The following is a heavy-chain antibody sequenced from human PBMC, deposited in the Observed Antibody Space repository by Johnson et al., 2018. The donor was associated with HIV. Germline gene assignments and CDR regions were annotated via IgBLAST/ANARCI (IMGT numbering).Heavy chain of an antibody. CDR3: ARARNIWYYFDDFDI. Sequence: QVQLVESGGGVVQPGGSLRLSCAASGFTFSSYGMHWVRQAPGKGLEWVAFIRYDGNNKYYADSVKGRFTISRDNSQNTLYLQMNSLRAEDTAVFYCARARNIWYYFDDFDIWGQGTMVTVSS. V-gene: IGHV3-30*02. D-gene: IGHD6-13*01. J-gene: IGHJ3*02. CDR1: GFTFSSYG. CDR2: IRYDGNNK.